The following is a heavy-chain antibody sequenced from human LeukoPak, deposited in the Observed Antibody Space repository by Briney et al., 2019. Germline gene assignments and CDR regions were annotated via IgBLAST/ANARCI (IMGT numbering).Heavy chain of an antibody. D-gene: IGHD4-17*01. CDR1: GFTFSSYS. Sequence: PGGSLRLSCAASGFTFSSYSMNWVRQAPGKGLEWVSSISSSSSYIYYADSVKGRFTISRDNAKNSLYLQMNSLRAEDTAVYYCARVSVTTSGHDAFDIWGQGTMVTVSS. CDR2: ISSSSSYI. V-gene: IGHV3-21*01. CDR3: ARVSVTTSGHDAFDI. J-gene: IGHJ3*02.